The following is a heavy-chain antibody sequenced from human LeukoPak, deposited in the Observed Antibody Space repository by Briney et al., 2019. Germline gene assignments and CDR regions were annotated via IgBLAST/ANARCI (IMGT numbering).Heavy chain of an antibody. Sequence: SGGSLRLSCAASGFTFSSYGMHWVRQAPGKGLEWVAVIWYDGSNKYYADSVKGRFTISRDNSKNTLYLQMNSLRAEDTAVYYCAGGLLRWELLAFDIWGQGTMVTVSS. CDR2: IWYDGSNK. CDR1: GFTFSSYG. J-gene: IGHJ3*02. D-gene: IGHD1-26*01. CDR3: AGGLLRWELLAFDI. V-gene: IGHV3-33*01.